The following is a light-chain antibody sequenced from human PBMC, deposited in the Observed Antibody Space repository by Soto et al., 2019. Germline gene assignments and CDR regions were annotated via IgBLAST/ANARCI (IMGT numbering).Light chain of an antibody. CDR2: DAS. CDR3: QQYSTPLT. J-gene: IGKJ4*01. CDR1: QSINSW. V-gene: IGKV1-5*01. Sequence: DIQMTQSPSTLSASVGDRVTITCRASQSINSWLAWYQQKPGKAPNVLIFDASSLESGVPSRFSGSGSATEFTLTISSLQPDDFATYYCQQYSTPLTFGGGTKV.